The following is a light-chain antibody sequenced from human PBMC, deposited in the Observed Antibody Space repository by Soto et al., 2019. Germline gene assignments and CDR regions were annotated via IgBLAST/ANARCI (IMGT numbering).Light chain of an antibody. J-gene: IGKJ4*01. CDR1: QSVSSTY. Sequence: EIVLTQSPGTLSLSPGERATLSCRASQSVSSTYLAWYQQNPGQAPRLLIYGASSRATGIPDRFSGSGSGTDFTLTISRLEPEDSAVYYCQHYGSLVLTFGGGTKVEIK. CDR2: GAS. CDR3: QHYGSLVLT. V-gene: IGKV3-20*01.